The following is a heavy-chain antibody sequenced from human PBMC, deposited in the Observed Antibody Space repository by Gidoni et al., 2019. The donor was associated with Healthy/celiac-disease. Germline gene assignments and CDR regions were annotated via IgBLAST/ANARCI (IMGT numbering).Heavy chain of an antibody. CDR3: ARLDYVEGVDP. CDR1: GGSISSSSYY. J-gene: IGHJ5*02. V-gene: IGHV4-39*01. Sequence: QLQLQESGPGLVKPSETLSLTCTVSGGSISSSSYYWGWIRQPPGKGLEWIGSIYYRGSTYDNPALKSRVTISVDTSKNQFSLKLSSVTAADTAVYYCARLDYVEGVDPWGQGTLVTVSS. CDR2: IYYRGST. D-gene: IGHD4-17*01.